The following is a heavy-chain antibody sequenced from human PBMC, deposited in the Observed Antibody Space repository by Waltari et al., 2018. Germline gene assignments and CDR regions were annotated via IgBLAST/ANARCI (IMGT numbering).Heavy chain of an antibody. J-gene: IGHJ5*02. CDR3: AREPWRFLEWSRFDP. CDR2: IYYSGST. Sequence: QLQLQESGPGLVKPSETLSLTCTVSGGSISSSSYYWGWIRQPPGKGLEWIGSIYYSGSTYYNPSLKSRVTISVDTSKNQFSLKRSSVTAADTAVYYCAREPWRFLEWSRFDPWGQGTLVTVSS. V-gene: IGHV4-39*07. CDR1: GGSISSSSYY. D-gene: IGHD3-3*01.